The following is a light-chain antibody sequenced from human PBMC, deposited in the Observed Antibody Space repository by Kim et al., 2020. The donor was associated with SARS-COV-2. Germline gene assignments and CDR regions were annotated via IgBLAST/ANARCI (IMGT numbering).Light chain of an antibody. CDR3: QVWDSNSEHYV. CDR2: DDR. Sequence: APRKTARSTCGGKNIGRKGVHWYQQKPGLAPVVVVYDDRDRPSVIPDRFSGSNSGNTATLTISRVEAGDEADYYCQVWDSNSEHYVFGTGTKVTVL. V-gene: IGLV3-21*03. J-gene: IGLJ1*01. CDR1: NIGRKG.